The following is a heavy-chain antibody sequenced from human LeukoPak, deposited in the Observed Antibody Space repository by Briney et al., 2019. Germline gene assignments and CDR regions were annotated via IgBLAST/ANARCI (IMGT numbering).Heavy chain of an antibody. D-gene: IGHD3-10*01. J-gene: IGHJ4*02. Sequence: PSETLSLTCSVCGGSISSYYWSWIRQPPGKGLEWIGYIYYSGSTNYNPSLKSRVTISVDTSKNQFSLKLSSVTAADTAVYYCARESTGDYYGSGSYYNVLDYWGQGTLVTVSS. CDR3: ARESTGDYYGSGSYYNVLDY. CDR1: GGSISSYY. CDR2: IYYSGST. V-gene: IGHV4-59*01.